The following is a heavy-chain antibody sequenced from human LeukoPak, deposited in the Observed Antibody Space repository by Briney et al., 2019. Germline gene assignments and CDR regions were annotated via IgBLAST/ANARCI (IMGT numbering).Heavy chain of an antibody. Sequence: SETLSLTCTVSGGSIGSYYWSWIRQPPGKGLEWIGYIYYSGSTNYNPSLKSRVTISVDTSKNQFSLKLSSVTAADTAVYYCARQGVLGYSSSWLDYWGQGTLVTVSS. J-gene: IGHJ4*02. D-gene: IGHD6-13*01. CDR1: GGSIGSYY. V-gene: IGHV4-59*08. CDR2: IYYSGST. CDR3: ARQGVLGYSSSWLDY.